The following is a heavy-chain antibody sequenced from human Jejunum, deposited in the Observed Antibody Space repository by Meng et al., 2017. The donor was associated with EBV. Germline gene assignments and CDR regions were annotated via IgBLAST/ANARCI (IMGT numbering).Heavy chain of an antibody. D-gene: IGHD1-26*01. CDR1: GFDFNRHG. V-gene: IGHV3-21*01. J-gene: IGHJ4*02. Sequence: VPRVASGGVLVKPGGSLRLSCAASGFDFNRHGMNCVRQNPGRGLEWVSSIDSTSSYIYYADSVKGRFTISRDNARNSLYLQLNSLRAEDTAVYYCARDLTSGSSIGWGGQGTLVTVSS. CDR3: ARDLTSGSSIGW. CDR2: IDSTSSYI.